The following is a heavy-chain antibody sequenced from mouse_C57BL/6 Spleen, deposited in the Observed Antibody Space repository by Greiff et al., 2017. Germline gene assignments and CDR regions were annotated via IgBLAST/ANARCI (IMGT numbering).Heavy chain of an antibody. D-gene: IGHD2-2*01. CDR2: IDPSDSYT. J-gene: IGHJ2*01. CDR1: GYTFTSYW. CDR3: ARVGSDY. V-gene: IGHV1-69*01. Sequence: VKLQQPGAELVMPGASVKLSCKASGYTFTSYWMHWVKQRPGQGLEWIGEIDPSDSYTNYNQKFKGKSTLTVDKSSSTAYMQLSSLTSEDSAVYYCARVGSDYWGQGTTLTVSS.